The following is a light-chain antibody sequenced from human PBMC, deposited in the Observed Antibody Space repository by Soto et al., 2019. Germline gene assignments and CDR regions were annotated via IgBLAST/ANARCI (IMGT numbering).Light chain of an antibody. J-gene: IGLJ3*02. CDR1: SSDVGAYNY. Sequence: QSALTQPPSASGSPGQSVTISCTGTSSDVGAYNYVSWYQQYPGKAPKLMIYEVNKRPSGVPDRFSGSKSGKTASLTVSGLQPEDVADCHCASYAGSNIWVFGGGTKVTVL. CDR3: ASYAGSNIWV. V-gene: IGLV2-8*01. CDR2: EVN.